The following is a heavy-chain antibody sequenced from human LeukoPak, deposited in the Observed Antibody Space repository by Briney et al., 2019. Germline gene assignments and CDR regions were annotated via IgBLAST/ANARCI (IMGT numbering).Heavy chain of an antibody. CDR1: GGTFSSYA. V-gene: IGHV1-69*05. CDR3: ARDGTGDGYNYGY. Sequence: SVKVSCKASGGTFSSYAISWVRQAPGQGLGWMGGIIPIFGTANYAQKFQGRVTITTDESTSTAYMELSSLRSEDTAVYYCARDGTGDGYNYGYWGQGTLVTVSS. D-gene: IGHD5-24*01. CDR2: IIPIFGTA. J-gene: IGHJ4*02.